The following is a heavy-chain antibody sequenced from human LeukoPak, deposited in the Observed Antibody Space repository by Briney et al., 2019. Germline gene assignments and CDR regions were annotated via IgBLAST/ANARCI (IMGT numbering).Heavy chain of an antibody. J-gene: IGHJ3*02. Sequence: GGSLRLSCTASGFTFSDYYMSWFRQAPGKGLKWLSHISGSGRTIHYADSVKGRLTASRDTAKNSLYLQMNSLRVEDTAVYYCARDPLHWNDGVDDSFDIWGQGTMVTVSS. CDR3: ARDPLHWNDGVDDSFDI. V-gene: IGHV3-11*04. D-gene: IGHD1-1*01. CDR1: GFTFSDYY. CDR2: ISGSGRTI.